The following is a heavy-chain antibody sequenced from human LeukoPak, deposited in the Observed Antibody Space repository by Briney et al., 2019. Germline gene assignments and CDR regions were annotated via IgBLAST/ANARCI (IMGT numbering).Heavy chain of an antibody. J-gene: IGHJ4*02. CDR1: GFTFSDYY. D-gene: IGHD2-2*01. V-gene: IGHV3-11*04. Sequence: PGGSLRLSCAASGFTFSDYYMSWIRQAPGKGLEWVSYISSSGSTMYYADSVKGRFTISRDNAKNSLYLQMNSLRAEGTAVYYCAREGYCSSTSCYADYWGQGTLVTVSS. CDR2: ISSSGSTM. CDR3: AREGYCSSTSCYADY.